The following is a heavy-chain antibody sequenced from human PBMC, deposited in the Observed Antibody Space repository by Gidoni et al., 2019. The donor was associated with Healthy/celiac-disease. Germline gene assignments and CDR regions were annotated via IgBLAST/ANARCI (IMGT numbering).Heavy chain of an antibody. CDR3: ARTSIVVVPAAMFNDAFDI. V-gene: IGHV3-7*01. D-gene: IGHD2-2*01. CDR2: IKQDGSEK. CDR1: GFTFSSYW. J-gene: IGHJ3*02. Sequence: EVQLVESGGGLVQPGGSLRLSCAASGFTFSSYWMRWVRQAPGKGLEWVANIKQDGSEKYYVDSVKGRFTISRDNAKNSLYLQMNSLRAEDTAVYYCARTSIVVVPAAMFNDAFDIWGQGTMVTVSS.